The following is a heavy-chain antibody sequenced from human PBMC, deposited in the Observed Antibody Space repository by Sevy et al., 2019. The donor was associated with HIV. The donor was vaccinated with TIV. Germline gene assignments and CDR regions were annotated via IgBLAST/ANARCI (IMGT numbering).Heavy chain of an antibody. J-gene: IGHJ3*02. Sequence: GGSLRLSCAASGFTFSSYAMSWVRQAPGKGLEWVSAISGSGCSTYYADSVKGRFTISRDNSKNTLYLQMNSLRAEDTAVYYCAKEYHPFWGVTDAFDIWGQRTMVTVSS. CDR1: GFTFSSYA. V-gene: IGHV3-23*01. CDR3: AKEYHPFWGVTDAFDI. D-gene: IGHD3-10*01. CDR2: ISGSGCST.